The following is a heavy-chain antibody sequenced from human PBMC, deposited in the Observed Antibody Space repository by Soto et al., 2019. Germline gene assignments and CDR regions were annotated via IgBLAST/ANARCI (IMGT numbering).Heavy chain of an antibody. V-gene: IGHV4-4*07. CDR1: GDSIGGFY. CDR3: ARDLRENGLHI. J-gene: IGHJ6*02. Sequence: LSLTCMVAGDSIGGFYWSWNRQSAEKGLEWIGRVYSTGGTAYNPALKGRVTISLDRSNNHDSLEMNSVTAADTAVYFCARDLRENGLHIWGRGTRVTVSS. CDR2: VYSTGGT.